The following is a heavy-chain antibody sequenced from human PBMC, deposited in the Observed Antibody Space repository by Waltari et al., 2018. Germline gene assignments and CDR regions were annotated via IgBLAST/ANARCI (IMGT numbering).Heavy chain of an antibody. J-gene: IGHJ4*02. Sequence: QVNLVESGGGVVQPGGSLRLSCATSGFHFSHFGMHWVRQAPGKGLEWVALIWFDGSDKFYADSVRGRFTISRDNSARTLYLDMDSLRLDDTAMYYCAKDAFGNTYLDFWGQGTLVTVSS. CDR3: AKDAFGNTYLDF. V-gene: IGHV3-30*02. CDR2: IWFDGSDK. D-gene: IGHD2-2*02. CDR1: GFHFSHFG.